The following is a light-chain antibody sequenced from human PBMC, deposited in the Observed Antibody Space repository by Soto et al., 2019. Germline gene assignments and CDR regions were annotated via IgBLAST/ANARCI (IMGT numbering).Light chain of an antibody. Sequence: EIFLTQSPGTLSLSPGEIATLSCRASQSVSSNLAWYQQKPGQAPRLLIYGASTRATGIPARFSGSGSGTEFTLTISSLQSEDFAVYYCQQYNNWPRTFGQGTKVDI. CDR3: QQYNNWPRT. CDR2: GAS. V-gene: IGKV3-15*01. CDR1: QSVSSN. J-gene: IGKJ1*01.